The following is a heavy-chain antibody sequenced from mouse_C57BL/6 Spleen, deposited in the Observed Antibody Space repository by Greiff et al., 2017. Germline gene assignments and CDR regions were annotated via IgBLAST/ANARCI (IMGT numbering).Heavy chain of an antibody. CDR1: GYSFTGYY. J-gene: IGHJ1*03. D-gene: IGHD1-1*01. V-gene: IGHV1-42*01. CDR3: ARPTVVAMDFDV. CDR2: INPSTGGT. Sequence: VQLQQSGPELVKPGASVKISCKASGYSFTGYYMNWVKQSPEKSLEWIGKINPSTGGTTYTQKFKAKATLTVDKSSSTAYMQLKSLTSEDSAVYYCARPTVVAMDFDVWGTGTTVTVSS.